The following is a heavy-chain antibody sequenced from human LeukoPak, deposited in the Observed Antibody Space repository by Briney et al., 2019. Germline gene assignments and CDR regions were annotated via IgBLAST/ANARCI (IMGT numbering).Heavy chain of an antibody. J-gene: IGHJ4*02. CDR1: GGSISSSSYY. V-gene: IGHV4-39*02. Sequence: SETLSLTCTVSGGSISSSSYYWGWIRQPPGKGLEWIGSMYYSGNTYYNPSLKSRDTISVDTSKNQFSLKLSSVTAADTAVYYCARDSVGRLPHFDYWGQGTLVTVSS. CDR2: MYYSGNT. CDR3: ARDSVGRLPHFDY. D-gene: IGHD5/OR15-5a*01.